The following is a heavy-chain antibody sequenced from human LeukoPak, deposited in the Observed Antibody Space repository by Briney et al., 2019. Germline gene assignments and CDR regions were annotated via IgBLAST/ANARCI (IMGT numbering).Heavy chain of an antibody. Sequence: GRSLRLSCAASGFSFSSYNMNWVRQAPGKGLEWVSSITSSSTYIYYADSVRGRFTISRDNAKNSLYLQMNSLRAEDTAVYFCARDPYSGNYGAYYYYYMDVWGKGTTVTISS. D-gene: IGHD1-26*01. CDR2: ITSSSTYI. V-gene: IGHV3-21*01. J-gene: IGHJ6*03. CDR1: GFSFSSYN. CDR3: ARDPYSGNYGAYYYYYMDV.